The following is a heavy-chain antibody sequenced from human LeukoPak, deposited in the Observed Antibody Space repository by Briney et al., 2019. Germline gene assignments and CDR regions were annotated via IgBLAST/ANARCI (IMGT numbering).Heavy chain of an antibody. CDR3: ARRYYDILTGYLHWFDP. Sequence: SETLSLTCSVSGGSIIISSYYWGWIRQAPGKGLEWIGSIYYSGSTYYNPSLKSRVTISVDTSKNQFSLKLSSVTAADTAVYYCARRYYDILTGYLHWFDPWGQGTLVTVSS. V-gene: IGHV4-39*01. CDR2: IYYSGST. D-gene: IGHD3-9*01. CDR1: GGSIIISSYY. J-gene: IGHJ5*02.